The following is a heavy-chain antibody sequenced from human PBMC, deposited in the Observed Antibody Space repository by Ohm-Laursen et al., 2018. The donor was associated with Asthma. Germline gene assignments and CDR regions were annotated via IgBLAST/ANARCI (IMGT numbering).Heavy chain of an antibody. V-gene: IGHV3-21*01. Sequence: SLRLSCAASGFTFSTYSMNWVRQAPGKGLEWVSSISGSSSYIYYADSVKGRFTISRDNAKNSLYLQMNSLRAEDTAVYYCTRGGHYGSYFDYWGQGTLVTVSS. CDR3: TRGGHYGSYFDY. D-gene: IGHD4-17*01. CDR1: GFTFSTYS. CDR2: ISGSSSYI. J-gene: IGHJ4*02.